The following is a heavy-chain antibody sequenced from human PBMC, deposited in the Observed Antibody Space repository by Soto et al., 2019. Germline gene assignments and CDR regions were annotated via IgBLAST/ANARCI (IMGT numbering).Heavy chain of an antibody. CDR1: GFTFSSDA. D-gene: IGHD6-13*01. Sequence: EVQLLESGGGLVQPGGSLRLSCAASGFTFSSDAMSWVRQAPGKGLEWVPAISGTGGSTYYADSVKGRFTISRDNSKNTLYLQMNSPRAEDTAVYYCAKGGSWQLVWCFDYWGQGTLVTVSS. CDR2: ISGTGGST. J-gene: IGHJ4*02. CDR3: AKGGSWQLVWCFDY. V-gene: IGHV3-23*01.